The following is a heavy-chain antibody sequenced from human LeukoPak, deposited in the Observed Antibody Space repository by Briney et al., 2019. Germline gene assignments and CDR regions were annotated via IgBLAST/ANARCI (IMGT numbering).Heavy chain of an antibody. Sequence: SETLSLTCTVSGGSISSYYWSWIRQPPGKGLEWIGEINHSGSTNYNPSLKSRVTISVDTSKNQFSLKLSSVTAADTAVYYCASSIEPYWGQGTLVTVSS. CDR2: INHSGST. CDR1: GGSISSYY. CDR3: ASSIEPY. J-gene: IGHJ4*02. V-gene: IGHV4-34*01. D-gene: IGHD6-6*01.